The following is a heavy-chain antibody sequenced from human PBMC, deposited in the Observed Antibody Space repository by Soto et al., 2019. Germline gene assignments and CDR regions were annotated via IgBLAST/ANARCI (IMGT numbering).Heavy chain of an antibody. CDR3: ARGEQYSGRIFDY. J-gene: IGHJ4*01. V-gene: IGHV6-1*01. CDR1: GDSVSSNSAG. D-gene: IGHD1-26*01. CDR2: TYYRSKWYY. Sequence: QSLSLTCVITGDSVSSNSAGWSWVRQSPSRGLEWLGRTYYRSKWYYEYAVSVRGRITINPDTSKNQYSLQLNSVTPEDTAVYFCARGEQYSGRIFDYWGQGTLVTVSS.